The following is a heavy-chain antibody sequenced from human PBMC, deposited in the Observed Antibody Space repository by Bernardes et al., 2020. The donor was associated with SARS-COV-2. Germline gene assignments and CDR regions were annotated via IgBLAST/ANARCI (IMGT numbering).Heavy chain of an antibody. CDR2: ITRTSSHT. D-gene: IGHD3-16*01. Sequence: GSLRLSCAGSGFDFSTSAMNWVRRAPGKGLEWVSSITRTSSHTFYADSVKGRFTISRDNAKNSLFLQMNSLRVEDTAVYYCAKDWGTEVADSYYYYGMDVWGQGTTVSVSS. CDR3: AKDWGTEVADSYYYYGMDV. V-gene: IGHV3-21*06. J-gene: IGHJ6*02. CDR1: GFDFSTSA.